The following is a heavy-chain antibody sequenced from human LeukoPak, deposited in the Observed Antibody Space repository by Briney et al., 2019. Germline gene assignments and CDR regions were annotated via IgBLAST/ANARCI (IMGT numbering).Heavy chain of an antibody. Sequence: GGSLRLSCAASGFTFSSYWMSWVRQAPGKGLEWVANIKQDGSEKYYVDSVKGRFTISRDNAKNSLYLQMNSLRAEDTAVYYCARVTYYDFWSGYYYYYYYMDVWGKGTTVTVSS. CDR3: ARVTYYDFWSGYYYYYYYMDV. V-gene: IGHV3-7*01. CDR1: GFTFSSYW. D-gene: IGHD3-3*01. J-gene: IGHJ6*03. CDR2: IKQDGSEK.